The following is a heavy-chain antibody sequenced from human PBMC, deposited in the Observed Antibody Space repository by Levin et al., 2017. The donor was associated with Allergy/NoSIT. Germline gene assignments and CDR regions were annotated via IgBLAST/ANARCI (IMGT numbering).Heavy chain of an antibody. CDR3: ARDFIGFPGGELSFDY. J-gene: IGHJ4*02. V-gene: IGHV1-2*02. D-gene: IGHD1-26*01. Sequence: VASVKVSCKASGYTFTGYYMHWVRQAPGQGLEWMGWINPNSGGTNYAQKFQGRVTMTRDTSISTAYMELSRLRSDDTAVYYCARDFIGFPGGELSFDYWGQGTLVTVSS. CDR1: GYTFTGYY. CDR2: INPNSGGT.